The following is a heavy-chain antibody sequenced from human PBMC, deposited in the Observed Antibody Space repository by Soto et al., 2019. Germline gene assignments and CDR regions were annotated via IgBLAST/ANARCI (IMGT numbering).Heavy chain of an antibody. V-gene: IGHV4-31*03. D-gene: IGHD3-10*01. Sequence: QVHLQESGPGLVKPSQTLSLTCTVSGGSVSNGGYYWSWVRQDPGRGLEWIGYIHNSGSTFYRPSVENGLTLSDHMSKDQFAQRLRSVTAADTAVYYCARIRGSGSNADYYFDYWGQGTLVTVSS. J-gene: IGHJ4*02. CDR1: GGSVSNGGYY. CDR3: ARIRGSGSNADYYFDY. CDR2: IHNSGST.